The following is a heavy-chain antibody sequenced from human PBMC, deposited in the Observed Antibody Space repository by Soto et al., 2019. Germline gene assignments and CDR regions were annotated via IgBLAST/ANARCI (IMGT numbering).Heavy chain of an antibody. D-gene: IGHD6-19*01. J-gene: IGHJ2*01. CDR3: ARTGALAGPNDL. CDR2: INHSGHT. CDR1: GGSFSGYY. V-gene: IGHV4-34*01. Sequence: QVQLQQWGAGLLKPSETLSLTCAVYGGSFSGYYWSWSSQPPGKGLEWIGEINHSGHTNYNPALKSRVTISVDTSKNQFSLKLSSVTAADTAVYCCARTGALAGPNDLWGRGTLVTVSS.